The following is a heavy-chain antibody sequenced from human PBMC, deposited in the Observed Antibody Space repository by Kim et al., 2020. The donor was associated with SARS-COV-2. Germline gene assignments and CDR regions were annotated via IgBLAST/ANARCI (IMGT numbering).Heavy chain of an antibody. D-gene: IGHD3-10*01. Sequence: SETLSLTCTVSGGSISSGGYYWSWIRQHPGKGLEWIGYIYYSGSTYYNPSLKSRVTISVDTSKNQFSLKLSSVTAADTAVYYCAIGQGSWFGELGGFDPWGQGTLVTVSS. CDR3: AIGQGSWFGELGGFDP. CDR2: IYYSGST. CDR1: GGSISSGGYY. J-gene: IGHJ5*02. V-gene: IGHV4-31*03.